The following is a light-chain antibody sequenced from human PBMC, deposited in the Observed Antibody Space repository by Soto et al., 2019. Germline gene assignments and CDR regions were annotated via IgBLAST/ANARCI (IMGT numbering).Light chain of an antibody. CDR3: QSYDSSLSGYV. CDR1: SSNIGAGFD. J-gene: IGLJ1*01. V-gene: IGLV1-40*01. CDR2: VNS. Sequence: QAVVTQPPSVSGAPGQRVTISCTGRSSNIGAGFDVHWYQQLPGSAPKLLIFVNSNRPSGVPDRFSGSKSGTSASLAISGLHAEDEADYYCQSYDSSLSGYVFGTGTKLTVL.